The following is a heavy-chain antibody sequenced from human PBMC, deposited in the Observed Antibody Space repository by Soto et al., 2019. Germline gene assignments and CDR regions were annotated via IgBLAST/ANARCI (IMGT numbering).Heavy chain of an antibody. D-gene: IGHD1-1*01. CDR3: ARTVLFFSTLDYSSYYMLF. J-gene: IGHJ6*03. CDR1: GCSISSYY. Sequence: SETLSLTWAVSGCSISSYYWSWIRQPPGKGLEWLGYVYNGGSTNYNPSLKSRVTISADTSRNQFSLKLSSVTAADTAVYYCARTVLFFSTLDYSSYYMLFSYKATSVSVSS. V-gene: IGHV4-59*01. CDR2: VYNGGST.